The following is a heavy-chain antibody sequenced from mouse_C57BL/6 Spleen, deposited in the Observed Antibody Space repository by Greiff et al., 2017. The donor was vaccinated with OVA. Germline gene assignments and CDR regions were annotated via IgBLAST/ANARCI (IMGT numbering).Heavy chain of an antibody. D-gene: IGHD4-1*01. V-gene: IGHV1-42*01. J-gene: IGHJ2*01. CDR3: ARFSLGRGFDY. Sequence: VQLKESGPELVKPGASVKISCKASGYSFTGYYMNWVKQSPEKSLEWIGEINPSTGGTTYNQKFKAKATLTVDKSSSTAYMQLKSLTSEDSAVYYCARFSLGRGFDYWGQGTTLTVSS. CDR2: INPSTGGT. CDR1: GYSFTGYY.